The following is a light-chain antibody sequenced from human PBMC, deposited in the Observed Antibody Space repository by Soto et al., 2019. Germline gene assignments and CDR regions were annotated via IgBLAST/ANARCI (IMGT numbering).Light chain of an antibody. CDR3: QQYNSSPRMYT. J-gene: IGKJ2*01. CDR1: QRVTISY. CDR2: GAS. Sequence: EIVLTQSPGTLSLSPGERAILSCRASQRVTISYLAWYQQKPGQAPRLLIYGASSRATDIPDRFSGSGSGTEFTLTISRLEPEDFAVYYCQQYNSSPRMYTFGQGTKLEIK. V-gene: IGKV3-20*01.